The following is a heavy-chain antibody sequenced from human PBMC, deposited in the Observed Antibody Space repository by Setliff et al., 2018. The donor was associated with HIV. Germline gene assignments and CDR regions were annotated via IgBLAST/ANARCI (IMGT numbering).Heavy chain of an antibody. CDR2: LYIRTGTT. CDR1: GASISDGTFY. V-gene: IGHV4-61*09. D-gene: IGHD2-15*01. CDR3: ARSQETSVAATEI. Sequence: SETLSLTCTVSGASISDGTFYWSWIRQPAGKGLEWIGHLYIRTGTTNYSSSLKGRVTISLDTSNNQFSLSLSSVTASDTAVYFCARSQETSVAATEIWGQGTMVTVSS. J-gene: IGHJ3*02.